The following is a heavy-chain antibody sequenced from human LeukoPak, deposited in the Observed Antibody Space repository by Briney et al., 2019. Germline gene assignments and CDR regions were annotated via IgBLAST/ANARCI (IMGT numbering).Heavy chain of an antibody. Sequence: PGRSLRLSCAASGFTFSSYGMHWVRQAPGKGLEWIGRIKTKTEGGTTEYAAPMKGRFTISRDDSKNTVYLQMNSLKTEDTALYYCVTRVKSTGDYWGQGTLVTVSS. CDR1: GFTFSSYG. CDR3: VTRVKSTGDY. V-gene: IGHV3-15*01. CDR2: IKTKTEGGTT. D-gene: IGHD1-14*01. J-gene: IGHJ4*02.